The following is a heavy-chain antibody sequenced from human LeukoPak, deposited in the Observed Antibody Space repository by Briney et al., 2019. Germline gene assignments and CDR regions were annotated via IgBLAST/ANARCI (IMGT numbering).Heavy chain of an antibody. D-gene: IGHD4-23*01. CDR2: IYPGDSDT. CDR3: ARRSYGGKDFDY. J-gene: IGHJ4*02. Sequence: GESLKISCKGSGYIFTSYWITWVRRMPGKGLEWMGIIYPGDSDTRYSPSFQGQVTISADKSINTAYLQWGSLKASDTAMYYCARRSYGGKDFDYWGQGTLVTVSS. V-gene: IGHV5-51*01. CDR1: GYIFTSYW.